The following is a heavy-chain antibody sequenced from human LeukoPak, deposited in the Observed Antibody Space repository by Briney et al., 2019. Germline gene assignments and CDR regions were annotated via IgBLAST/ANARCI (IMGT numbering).Heavy chain of an antibody. D-gene: IGHD6-13*01. V-gene: IGHV3-66*01. CDR3: ASDLYYSSSWYVFDY. J-gene: IGHJ4*02. CDR1: GFTFSSNY. Sequence: GGSLRLSCAASGFTFSSNYMSWVRQAPGKGLEWVSVIYSGGSTYYADSVKGRFTISRDNSKNTLYLQMNSLRAEDTAVYYCASDLYYSSSWYVFDYWGQGTLVTVSS. CDR2: IYSGGST.